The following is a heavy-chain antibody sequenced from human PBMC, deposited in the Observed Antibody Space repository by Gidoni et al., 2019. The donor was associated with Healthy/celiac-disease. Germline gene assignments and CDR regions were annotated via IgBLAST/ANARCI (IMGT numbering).Heavy chain of an antibody. D-gene: IGHD6-19*01. Sequence: EVQLVESGGGLVKPGGSMRLSCAASGFPFRSESMNWVRPAPGKGLEWVSSISSSSSYIYYADSVKGRFTISRDNAKNSLYLQMNSLRAEDTAVYYCAKESIAVAGRLFIPGWFDPWGQGTLVTVSS. CDR3: AKESIAVAGRLFIPGWFDP. CDR1: GFPFRSES. V-gene: IGHV3-21*01. J-gene: IGHJ5*02. CDR2: ISSSSSYI.